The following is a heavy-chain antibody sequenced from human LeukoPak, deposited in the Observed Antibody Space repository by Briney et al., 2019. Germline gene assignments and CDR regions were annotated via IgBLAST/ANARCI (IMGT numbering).Heavy chain of an antibody. CDR3: AREFGYHFDY. CDR1: GFTFSSYA. J-gene: IGHJ4*02. D-gene: IGHD3-10*01. V-gene: IGHV3-30-3*01. Sequence: GGSLRLSCAASGFTFSSYAMHWVRQAPGKGLEWVAVISYDGSNKYYADSVKGRFTISRDNSKNTLYLQMNSLRAKDTAVYYCAREFGYHFDYWGQGTLVTVSS. CDR2: ISYDGSNK.